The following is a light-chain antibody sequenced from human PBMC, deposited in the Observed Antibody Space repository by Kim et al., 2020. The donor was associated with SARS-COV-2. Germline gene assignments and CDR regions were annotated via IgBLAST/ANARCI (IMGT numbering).Light chain of an antibody. CDR1: QSVSSY. Sequence: PGERATLSCRASQSVSSYLAWYQQKPGQAPRRLIYDASNRATGIPARLSGSGSGTDFTLTISSLEPEDFAVYYCQQRSNWPSRITFGQGTRLEIK. CDR3: QQRSNWPSRIT. V-gene: IGKV3-11*01. CDR2: DAS. J-gene: IGKJ5*01.